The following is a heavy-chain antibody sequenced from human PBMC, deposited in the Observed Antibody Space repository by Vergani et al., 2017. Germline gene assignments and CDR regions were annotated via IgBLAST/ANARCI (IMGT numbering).Heavy chain of an antibody. D-gene: IGHD2-21*02. J-gene: IGHJ6*02. Sequence: QVQLVQSEAEVKKPGSSVKVSCKASGGTFSSYAISWVRQAPGQGLEWMGRIIPVLGKTKYAQDFQGRLTITADTSTSTAYMELTSLRSQDTAVYYCARDPRGYGGDPEDYYYGMDVWGQGTTVTVSS. CDR2: IIPVLGKT. CDR3: ARDPRGYGGDPEDYYYGMDV. CDR1: GGTFSSYA. V-gene: IGHV1-69*04.